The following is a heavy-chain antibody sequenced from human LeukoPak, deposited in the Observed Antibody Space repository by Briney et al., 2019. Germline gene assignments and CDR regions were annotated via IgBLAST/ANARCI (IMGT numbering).Heavy chain of an antibody. CDR1: GGTFSTYA. Sequence: GASVKVSCKASGGTFSTYAISWVRQAPGQGLEWMAGIISVLGTANYAQKFQGRVTITTDESTSTVYMEMSSLRSEDTAVYYCARDRACSSTSCVHAFDIWGQGTMSPSLQ. CDR2: IISVLGTA. D-gene: IGHD2-2*01. J-gene: IGHJ3*02. CDR3: ARDRACSSTSCVHAFDI. V-gene: IGHV1-69*05.